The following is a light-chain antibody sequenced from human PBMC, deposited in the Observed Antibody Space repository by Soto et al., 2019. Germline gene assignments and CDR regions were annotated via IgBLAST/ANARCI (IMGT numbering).Light chain of an antibody. CDR1: QSVSSTS. CDR2: GAS. V-gene: IGKV3-20*01. J-gene: IGKJ1*01. CDR3: RLYGSSPGG. Sequence: EIVLTQSPGTLSLSPGERATLSCRASQSVSSTSLAWYQQKPGQAPRLLIYGASSRATGIPDRFSGSGSGTDFTLTISRLEAEDFAVYYCRLYGSSPGGFGQGTKVEIK.